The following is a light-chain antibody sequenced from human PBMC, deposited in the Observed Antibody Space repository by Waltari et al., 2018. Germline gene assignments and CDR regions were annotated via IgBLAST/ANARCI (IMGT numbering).Light chain of an antibody. CDR3: QQRRNWPLT. V-gene: IGKV3-11*01. CDR2: DTS. J-gene: IGKJ4*01. Sequence: DIVLTQSPAILSLSPGERASLSCRASQSVTNYFAWYQQTPGQAPRLLIYDTSNRSTGSPDRFSGSGVETDFNLTISSLEPEDFAVYYCQQRRNWPLTFGGGTKVEIK. CDR1: QSVTNY.